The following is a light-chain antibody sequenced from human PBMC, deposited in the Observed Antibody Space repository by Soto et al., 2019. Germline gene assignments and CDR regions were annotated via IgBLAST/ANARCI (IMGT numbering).Light chain of an antibody. CDR1: DSNIGSTA. V-gene: IGLV1-44*01. CDR2: SSN. CDR3: AAWDDDLHVWL. Sequence: QSVLTQPPSVSATPGQGVTLSCSGGDSNIGSTAVNWYQQVPGTAPKLLIYSSNQRPSGVPDRISGSKSGTSASLAISGLQSEDEADYSCAAWDDDLHVWLFGGGTKVTVL. J-gene: IGLJ2*01.